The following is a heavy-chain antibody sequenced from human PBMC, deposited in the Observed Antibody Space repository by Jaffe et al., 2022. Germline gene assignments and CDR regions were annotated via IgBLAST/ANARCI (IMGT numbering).Heavy chain of an antibody. J-gene: IGHJ4*02. Sequence: EVQLVESGGVVVQPGGSLRLSCAASGFTFDDYTMHWVRQAPGKGLEWVSLISWDGGSTYYADSVKGRFTISRDNSKNSLYLQMNSLRTEDTALYYCAKDIGNFWSGYYPDYWGQGTLVTVSS. V-gene: IGHV3-43*01. CDR3: AKDIGNFWSGYYPDY. CDR1: GFTFDDYT. CDR2: ISWDGGST. D-gene: IGHD3-3*01.